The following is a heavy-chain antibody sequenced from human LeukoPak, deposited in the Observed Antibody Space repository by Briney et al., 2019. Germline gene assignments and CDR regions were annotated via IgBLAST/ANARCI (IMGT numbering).Heavy chain of an antibody. CDR3: AADRQYSSSWYGWFDP. D-gene: IGHD6-13*01. J-gene: IGHJ5*02. Sequence: GTSVKVSCKASGFTFTSSAMQWVGQAREQRLEWIGWIVVGSGNTKYSQKFQERVTITRDMSTRTASMELSSLRSEGTAVYYCAADRQYSSSWYGWFDPWGQGTLVTVSS. CDR1: GFTFTSSA. V-gene: IGHV1-58*02. CDR2: IVVGSGNT.